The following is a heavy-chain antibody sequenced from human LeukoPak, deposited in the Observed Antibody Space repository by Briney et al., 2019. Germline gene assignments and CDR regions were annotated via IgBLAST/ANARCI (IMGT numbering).Heavy chain of an antibody. CDR3: ARGRLDIVVVPAASDYYFDY. Sequence: ASVKVSCKASGYTFTSYGISWVRQAPGQGLEWMGWISAYNGNTNYAQKLQGRVTMTTDTSTSTAYMELRSLRSDDTAVYYCARGRLDIVVVPAASDYYFDYWGQGTLVTVSS. CDR1: GYTFTSYG. V-gene: IGHV1-18*01. CDR2: ISAYNGNT. D-gene: IGHD2-2*03. J-gene: IGHJ4*02.